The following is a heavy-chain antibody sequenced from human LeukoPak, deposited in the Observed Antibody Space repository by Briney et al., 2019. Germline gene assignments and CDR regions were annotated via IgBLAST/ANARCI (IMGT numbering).Heavy chain of an antibody. CDR2: ISGSSSRI. V-gene: IGHV3-48*02. CDR1: GFSFSSYS. J-gene: IGHJ4*02. D-gene: IGHD3-10*01. Sequence: PGGSLRLSCAASGFSFSSYSMNWVRQAPGKGLEWVSYISGSSSRIYYADSVKGRFTISRDNAKNSLYLQMNSLRDEDTAVYYCARGPYGSGSHYYDYWGQGTLVTVSS. CDR3: ARGPYGSGSHYYDY.